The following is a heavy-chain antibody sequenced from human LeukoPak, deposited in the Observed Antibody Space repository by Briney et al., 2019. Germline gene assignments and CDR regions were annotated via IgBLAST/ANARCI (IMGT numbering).Heavy chain of an antibody. D-gene: IGHD4-17*01. Sequence: GGSLRLSCAASGFTFSTYWMHWVCQAPGKGLVWVSRINSDGSSTTYADSVKGRFTISRDNAKNTVYLQLTSLRAEDTAVYYCGRGGTYGPGYWGQGTLVTVSS. V-gene: IGHV3-74*01. J-gene: IGHJ4*02. CDR3: GRGGTYGPGY. CDR1: GFTFSTYW. CDR2: INSDGSST.